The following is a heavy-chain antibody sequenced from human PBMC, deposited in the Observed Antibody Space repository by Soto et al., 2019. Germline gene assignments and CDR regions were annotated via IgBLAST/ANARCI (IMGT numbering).Heavy chain of an antibody. Sequence: ASVKVSCKASGYTFTSYAMHWVRQAPGQRLEWMGWINAGNGNTKYSQKFQGRVTITRDTSASTAYMELSSRRSEDTAVDYCARGRGSIGWYFDYWGQGTLVTVSS. CDR2: INAGNGNT. CDR1: GYTFTSYA. J-gene: IGHJ4*02. CDR3: ARGRGSIGWYFDY. D-gene: IGHD6-25*01. V-gene: IGHV1-3*01.